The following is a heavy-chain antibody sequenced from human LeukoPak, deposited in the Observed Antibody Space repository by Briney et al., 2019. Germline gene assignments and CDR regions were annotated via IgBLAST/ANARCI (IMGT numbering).Heavy chain of an antibody. Sequence: GSLRLSCAASGFTFDDYGMSWVRQAPGKGLEWVSGISGSGFSTYYADSVKGRFTVSRDNSKNTLYLQMNSLRVDDTAVYYCAKSLDYGGNRARLDFWGQGTLVTVSS. D-gene: IGHD4-23*01. V-gene: IGHV3-23*01. CDR3: AKSLDYGGNRARLDF. CDR2: ISGSGFST. J-gene: IGHJ4*02. CDR1: GFTFDDYG.